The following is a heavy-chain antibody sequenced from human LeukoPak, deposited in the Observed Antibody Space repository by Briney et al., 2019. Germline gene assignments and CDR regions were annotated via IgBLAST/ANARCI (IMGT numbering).Heavy chain of an antibody. V-gene: IGHV6-1*01. Sequence: SQTLSLTCAISGDSVSSNSAAWNWIRQSPSRGLEWLGRTYYRPKLYNDYAVSVKSRITINPDTSKNQFSLQLNSVTPEDTAVYYCARMACSSTSCQLPNWFDPWGQGTLVTVSS. CDR2: TYYRPKLYN. CDR1: GDSVSSNSAA. CDR3: ARMACSSTSCQLPNWFDP. J-gene: IGHJ5*02. D-gene: IGHD2-2*01.